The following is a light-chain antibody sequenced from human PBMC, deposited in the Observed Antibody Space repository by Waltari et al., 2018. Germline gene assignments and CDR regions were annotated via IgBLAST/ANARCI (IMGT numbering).Light chain of an antibody. CDR1: QSVSSSY. Sequence: EIVLTQSPGTLSLSPGERATLPCRASQSVSSSYLAWYQQKPGQAPRLLIYGASSRATGIPDRFSGSGSGTDFTLTISRLEPEDFAVYYCQQYGSSRTFGQGTKVEIE. CDR3: QQYGSSRT. J-gene: IGKJ1*01. CDR2: GAS. V-gene: IGKV3-20*01.